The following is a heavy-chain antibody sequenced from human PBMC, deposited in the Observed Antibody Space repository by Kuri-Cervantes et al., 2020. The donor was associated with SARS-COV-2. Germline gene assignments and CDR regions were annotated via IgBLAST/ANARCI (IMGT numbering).Heavy chain of an antibody. J-gene: IGHJ4*02. CDR2: INHSGST. CDR3: ARRGAVAGTVPFFDY. D-gene: IGHD6-19*01. CDR1: GGSLSGYY. V-gene: IGHV4-34*01. Sequence: SQTLSLTCAVYGGSLSGYYWSWIRQPPGKGLEWIGEINHSGSTNYNPSLKSRVTISVDTSKNQFSLKLSSVTAADTAVYYCARRGAVAGTVPFFDYWGQGTLVTVSS.